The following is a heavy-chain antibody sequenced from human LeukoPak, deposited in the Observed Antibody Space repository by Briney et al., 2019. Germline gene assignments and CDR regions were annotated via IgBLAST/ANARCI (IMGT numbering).Heavy chain of an antibody. J-gene: IGHJ6*03. CDR3: ARATGIYYYYYMDV. Sequence: ASVKVSCKASGYTFTSYGISWVRQAPGQGLEWMGWISAYNGNTNYAQKLQGRVTMTTDTSTSTAYMELRSLRSDDTAVYYCARATGIYYYYYMDVWGKGTTVTVSS. D-gene: IGHD4-17*01. CDR2: ISAYNGNT. V-gene: IGHV1-18*01. CDR1: GYTFTSYG.